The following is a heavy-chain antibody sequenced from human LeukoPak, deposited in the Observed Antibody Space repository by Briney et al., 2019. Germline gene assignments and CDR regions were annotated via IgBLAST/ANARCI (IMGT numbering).Heavy chain of an antibody. D-gene: IGHD5-18*01. CDR2: INTDGSST. CDR3: ARVGYSYGYGFDAFDI. J-gene: IGHJ3*02. CDR1: GFTFSSYW. Sequence: GGSLRLSCAASGFTFSSYWMHWVRQAPGKGLVWVSRINTDGSSTSYADSVKGRFTISRDNAKNTLYLQMNSLRAEDTAVYYCARVGYSYGYGFDAFDIWGHGTMVTVSS. V-gene: IGHV3-74*01.